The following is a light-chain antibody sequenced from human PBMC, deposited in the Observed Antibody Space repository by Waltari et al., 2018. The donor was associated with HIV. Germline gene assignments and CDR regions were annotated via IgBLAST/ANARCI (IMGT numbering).Light chain of an antibody. CDR3: AAWNDRLSGYV. CDR1: SSNIGRNY. J-gene: IGLJ1*01. CDR2: TTK. V-gene: IGLV1-47*01. Sequence: QSVLTQPPSASGTPGQRVTISCSGSSSNIGRNYVYWYQQLPGTAPKLLIDTTKHRPAGVPDRCSGSKSGTSASLAISGLRSEDEADYYCAAWNDRLSGYVFGTGTKVTV.